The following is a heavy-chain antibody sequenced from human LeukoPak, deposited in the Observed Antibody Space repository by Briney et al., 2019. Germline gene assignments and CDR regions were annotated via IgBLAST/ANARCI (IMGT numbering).Heavy chain of an antibody. J-gene: IGHJ5*02. Sequence: ASVKVSCKASGYTFTNFGITWVRQAPGQGLEWMGWISGYSGNTEYAQKLQGRVTMTTDTSTSTAYMELRGLRSDDTAVYYCAKESDLEAGIGSWLDRWGQGTLVTVPS. V-gene: IGHV1-18*01. D-gene: IGHD6-19*01. CDR3: AKESDLEAGIGSWLDR. CDR2: ISGYSGNT. CDR1: GYTFTNFG.